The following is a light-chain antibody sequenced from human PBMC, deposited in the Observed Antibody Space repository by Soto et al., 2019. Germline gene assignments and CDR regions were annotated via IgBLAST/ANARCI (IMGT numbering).Light chain of an antibody. CDR3: QQRSNWPGT. V-gene: IGKV3-11*01. CDR2: DAS. J-gene: IGKJ2*01. CDR1: QSVSSY. Sequence: EIVLTQSPATLSLSPGERATLSCRASQSVSSYLAWYRQKPGQAPRLLIYDASNRATGIPARFSGSGSGTDFTLTISSLEPEDFAVYYCQQRSNWPGTFGQGTKLEIK.